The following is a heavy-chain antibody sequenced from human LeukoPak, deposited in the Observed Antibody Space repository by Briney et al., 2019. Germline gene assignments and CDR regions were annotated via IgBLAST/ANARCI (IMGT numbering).Heavy chain of an antibody. D-gene: IGHD3-10*01. Sequence: GGSLRLSCAASGFTFSSYAMSWVRQAPGKGLEWVSSIFGSGTGTHYADSVKGRFTISRDNFRDTLYLQMNSLRVEDTALYYCAKDLISPRSVGSSEKLDYWGQGTLVTVSS. CDR2: IFGSGTGT. CDR3: AKDLISPRSVGSSEKLDY. J-gene: IGHJ4*02. CDR1: GFTFSSYA. V-gene: IGHV3-23*01.